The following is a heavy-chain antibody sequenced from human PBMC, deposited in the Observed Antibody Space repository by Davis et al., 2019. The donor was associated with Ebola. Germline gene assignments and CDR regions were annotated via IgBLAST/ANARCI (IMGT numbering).Heavy chain of an antibody. Sequence: ASAQVSCKASGYTFTSYGISWVRQAPGQGLEWMGWISAYNGNTNYAQKLQGRVTITTDTSTSTAYMELRSLRSDDTAVYYCARDFPYGGPMDVWGQGTTVTVSS. CDR1: GYTFTSYG. J-gene: IGHJ6*02. D-gene: IGHD4-23*01. V-gene: IGHV1-18*01. CDR2: ISAYNGNT. CDR3: ARDFPYGGPMDV.